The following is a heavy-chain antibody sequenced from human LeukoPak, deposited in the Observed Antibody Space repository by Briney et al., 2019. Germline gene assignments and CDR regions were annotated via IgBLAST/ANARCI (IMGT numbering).Heavy chain of an antibody. CDR2: IYYSGST. D-gene: IGHD2-2*03. Sequence: SETLSLTCTVSGGSISSSSYYWGWIRQPPGKGLEWVVGIYYSGSTYYNPSLKSRVTISVDTSKNQFSLKLSSVTAADTAVYYCARHPPPGYCSSTSCYPPRDYWGQGTLVTVSS. J-gene: IGHJ4*02. CDR3: ARHPPPGYCSSTSCYPPRDY. CDR1: GGSISSSSYY. V-gene: IGHV4-39*01.